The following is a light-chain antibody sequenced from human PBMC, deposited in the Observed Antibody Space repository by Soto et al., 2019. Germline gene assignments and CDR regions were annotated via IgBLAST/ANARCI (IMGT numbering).Light chain of an antibody. CDR3: QQYGSSGWT. J-gene: IGKJ1*01. CDR2: GAS. CDR1: QSVSSIY. V-gene: IGKV3-20*01. Sequence: EIVLTQSPGTLSLSPGERATLSCRASQSVSSIYLAWYQQKPGQAPRLLIYGASSRATGIPDRFSGSGSGRDFTLTISRLEPEDFAVYYCQQYGSSGWTFGQGTKVEIK.